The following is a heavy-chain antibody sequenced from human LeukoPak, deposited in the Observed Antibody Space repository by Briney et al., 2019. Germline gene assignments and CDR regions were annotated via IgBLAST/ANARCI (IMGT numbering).Heavy chain of an antibody. D-gene: IGHD1-7*01. Sequence: GGSLRLSCAASGFTFSSYSMNWVRQAPGKGLEWVSYISSSSSTIYYADSVKGRFTISRDNAKNSLYLQMNSLRAEDTAVYYCAREDNWNYESYVDYWGQGTQVTVSS. CDR2: ISSSSSTI. CDR1: GFTFSSYS. V-gene: IGHV3-48*01. J-gene: IGHJ4*02. CDR3: AREDNWNYESYVDY.